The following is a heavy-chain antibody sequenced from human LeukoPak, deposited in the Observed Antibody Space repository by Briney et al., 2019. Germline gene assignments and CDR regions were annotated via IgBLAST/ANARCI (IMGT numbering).Heavy chain of an antibody. CDR2: TYYRSKWYN. CDR1: GDSVSSNSAT. D-gene: IGHD6-13*01. J-gene: IGHJ4*02. V-gene: IGHV6-1*01. Sequence: SQTLALTCAISGDSVSSNSATWTWIRQSPSRGLEWLGRTYYRSKWYNDYAVSVKSRITINPDTSKNQFSLQLNSVTPEDTAVYYCARGSSSNSWYFDYWGQGTLVTVSS. CDR3: ARGSSSNSWYFDY.